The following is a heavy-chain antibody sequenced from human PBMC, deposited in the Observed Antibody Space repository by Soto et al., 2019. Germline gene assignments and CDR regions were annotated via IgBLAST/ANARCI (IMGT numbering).Heavy chain of an antibody. V-gene: IGHV3-30*18. CDR2: ISYDGSNK. CDR1: GFTFSSYG. Sequence: GGSLRLSCAASGFTFSSYGMHWVRQAPGKGLEWVAVISYDGSNKYYADSVKGRFTISRDNSKNTLYLQMNSLRAEDTAVYYCAKDPRLWQWLAKYYYYYYGMDVWGQGTTVTVSS. CDR3: AKDPRLWQWLAKYYYYYYGMDV. D-gene: IGHD6-19*01. J-gene: IGHJ6*02.